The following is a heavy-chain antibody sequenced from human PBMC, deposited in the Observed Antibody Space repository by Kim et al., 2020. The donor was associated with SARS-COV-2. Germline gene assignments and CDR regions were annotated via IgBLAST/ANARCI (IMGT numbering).Heavy chain of an antibody. D-gene: IGHD3-3*01. Sequence: SQTLSLTCAISGDSVSSNSAAWNWIRQSPSRGLEWLGRTYYRSKWYNDYAVSVKSRITINPDTSKNQFSLQLNSVTPEDTAVYYCARDEPLYYDFWSGYYVGAFDIWGQGTMVTVSS. V-gene: IGHV6-1*01. CDR2: TYYRSKWYN. CDR3: ARDEPLYYDFWSGYYVGAFDI. CDR1: GDSVSSNSAA. J-gene: IGHJ3*02.